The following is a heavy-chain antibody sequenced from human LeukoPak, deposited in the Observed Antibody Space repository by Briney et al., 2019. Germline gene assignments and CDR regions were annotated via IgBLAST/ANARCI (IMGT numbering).Heavy chain of an antibody. CDR2: ISGSGGST. CDR1: GFTFSSYA. D-gene: IGHD3-10*01. CDR3: ARISYYGSGSYFDYFDY. Sequence: GGSLRLSCAASGFTFSSYAMSWVRQAPGKGLEWVSAISGSGGSTYYADSVKGRFTISRDNSKNTLYLQMNSLRAEDTAVYYCARISYYGSGSYFDYFDYWGQGTLVTVSS. V-gene: IGHV3-23*01. J-gene: IGHJ4*02.